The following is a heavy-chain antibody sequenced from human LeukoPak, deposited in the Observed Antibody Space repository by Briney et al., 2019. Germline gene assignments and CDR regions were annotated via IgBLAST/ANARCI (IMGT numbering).Heavy chain of an antibody. CDR2: ISGSGGAT. V-gene: IGHV3-23*01. CDR3: AKDLGSGGSKWFDP. J-gene: IGHJ5*02. CDR1: GFTFSNYA. Sequence: GGSLRLSCAASGFTFSNYAMSWVRQAPGKGLECVSGISGSGGATNYADSVKGRFTISRDNSKNTLYLQMNSLRAEDTAVYYCAKDLGSGGSKWFDPWGQGTLVTVSS. D-gene: IGHD2-15*01.